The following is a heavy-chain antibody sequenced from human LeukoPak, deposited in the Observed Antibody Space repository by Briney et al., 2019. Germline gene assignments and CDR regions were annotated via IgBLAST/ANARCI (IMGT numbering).Heavy chain of an antibody. Sequence: SETLSLTCAVYGGSFSGYYWSWIRQHPGKGLEWIGYIYYSGSTYYNPSLESRVTISVDTSKNQFSLKLSSVTAADTAVYYCASFRNDYGDYFGYWGQGTLVTVSS. V-gene: IGHV4-31*11. J-gene: IGHJ4*02. D-gene: IGHD4-17*01. CDR3: ASFRNDYGDYFGY. CDR1: GGSFSGYY. CDR2: IYYSGST.